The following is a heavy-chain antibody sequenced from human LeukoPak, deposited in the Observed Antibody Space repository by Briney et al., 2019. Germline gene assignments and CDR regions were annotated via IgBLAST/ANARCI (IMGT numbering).Heavy chain of an antibody. CDR2: ISYDGSNK. CDR1: EFTFSSYG. V-gene: IGHV3-30*18. D-gene: IGHD3-22*01. J-gene: IGHJ3*02. CDR3: AKDRPEKYITMIVVVIADAFDI. Sequence: GGSLRLSCAASEFTFSSYGMHWVRQAPGEGLEWVALISYDGSNKYYADSVKGRFTISRDNSKNTLYLQMNSLRAEDTAVYYCAKDRPEKYITMIVVVIADAFDIWGQGTMVTVSS.